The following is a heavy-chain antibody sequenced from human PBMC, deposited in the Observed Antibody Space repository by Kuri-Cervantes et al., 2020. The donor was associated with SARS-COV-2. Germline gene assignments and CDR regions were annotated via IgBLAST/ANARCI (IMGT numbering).Heavy chain of an antibody. D-gene: IGHD3-10*01. V-gene: IGHV3-23*01. J-gene: IGHJ4*02. CDR1: GFTFSRYT. CDR2: ISGIGATT. CDR3: AKASLRWFIVDS. Sequence: GGSLRLSCAASGFTFSRYTMSWVRQAPGKGLEWVSSISGIGATTYYAPSVRGRVTISRDNSENTLSLQLNSLRAGDTALYFCAKASLRWFIVDSWGQGTLVTVSS.